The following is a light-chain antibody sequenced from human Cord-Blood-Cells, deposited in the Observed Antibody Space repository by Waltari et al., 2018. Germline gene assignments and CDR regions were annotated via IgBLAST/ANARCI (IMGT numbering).Light chain of an antibody. CDR1: SSDVGSYNI. Sequence: QSALTQPASVSGSPGQSITISCTGTSSDVGSYNIVSWYQQHPGKAPKIMIYEGSKRPSGFSNRFPGSKSCNTPSLTISGLQAEDEADYYCCSYAGSSRVFGGGTKLTVL. CDR2: EGS. V-gene: IGLV2-23*01. J-gene: IGLJ3*02. CDR3: CSYAGSSRV.